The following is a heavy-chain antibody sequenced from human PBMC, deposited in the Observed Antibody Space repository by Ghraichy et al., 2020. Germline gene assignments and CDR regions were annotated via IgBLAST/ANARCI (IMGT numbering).Heavy chain of an antibody. CDR2: INNRGGTT. CDR3: VRSIRGGSGNNFYYYFGMDV. CDR1: GFTFSNYA. J-gene: IGHJ6*02. D-gene: IGHD3-10*01. V-gene: IGHV3-64D*06. Sequence: GESLNISCSASGFTFSNYAMHWVRQAPGKGLEYVSGINNRGGTTYYADSVNGRFTISSDISKNTVHLQMSSLRVEDTAVYYCVRSIRGGSGNNFYYYFGMDVWGQGTTVTVSS.